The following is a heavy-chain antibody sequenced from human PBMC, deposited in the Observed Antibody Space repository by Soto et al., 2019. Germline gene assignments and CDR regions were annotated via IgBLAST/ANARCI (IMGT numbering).Heavy chain of an antibody. CDR3: ARDGGYCSSTSCYFWFDP. Sequence: PSETLSLTCTVSAGSITSDTYYWGWIRQPPEKGLEWIASISYSGSTYYNPTLKSRLTISVDTSKSQFSLKLSSVTAADTAVYYCARDGGYCSSTSCYFWFDPWGQGTLVTVSS. CDR2: ISYSGST. V-gene: IGHV4-39*02. J-gene: IGHJ5*02. CDR1: AGSITSDTYY. D-gene: IGHD2-2*01.